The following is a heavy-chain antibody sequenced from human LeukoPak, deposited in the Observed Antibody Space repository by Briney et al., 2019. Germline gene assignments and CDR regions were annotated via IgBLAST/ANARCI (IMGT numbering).Heavy chain of an antibody. V-gene: IGHV1-18*01. CDR2: ISTYNGNT. J-gene: IGHJ4*02. CDR1: GYTFTDYG. CDR3: ARVLGRQIAVAGDDY. Sequence: GASVKVSCKASGYTFTDYGIHWVRQAPGQGLEWMGWISTYNGNTNYVQNLQGRVAMTTDASTSTAFMELRSLRSDDTAVCYCARVLGRQIAVAGDDYWGQGTLVTVSS. D-gene: IGHD6-19*01.